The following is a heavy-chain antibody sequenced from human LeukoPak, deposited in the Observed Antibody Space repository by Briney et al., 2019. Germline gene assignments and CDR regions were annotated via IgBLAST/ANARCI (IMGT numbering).Heavy chain of an antibody. CDR3: ARGTAARPWDYFDY. J-gene: IGHJ4*02. D-gene: IGHD6-6*01. Sequence: ASVKVSCKASGYTFTGYYMHWVRQAPGQGLEWMGWINPNSGGTNYAQKFQGRVTMTRDTSISTAYMELSRLRSDDTAVYYCARGTAARPWDYFDYWGQGTLVTVSS. CDR2: INPNSGGT. CDR1: GYTFTGYY. V-gene: IGHV1-2*02.